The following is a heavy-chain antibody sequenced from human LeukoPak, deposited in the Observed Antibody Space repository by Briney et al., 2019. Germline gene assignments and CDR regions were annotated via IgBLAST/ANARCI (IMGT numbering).Heavy chain of an antibody. CDR2: ISAYNGNT. Sequence: ASVKVSCKASGYTFTSYGISWVRQAPGQGLEWMGWISAYNGNTNYAQKLQGRVTMTRDTSISTAYMELSRLRSDDTAVHYCARAIIGTTSAALDIWGQGTMVTVSS. J-gene: IGHJ3*02. D-gene: IGHD1-7*01. V-gene: IGHV1-18*01. CDR1: GYTFTSYG. CDR3: ARAIIGTTSAALDI.